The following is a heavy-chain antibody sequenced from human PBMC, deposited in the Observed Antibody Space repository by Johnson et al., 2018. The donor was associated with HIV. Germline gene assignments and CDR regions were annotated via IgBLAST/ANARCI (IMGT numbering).Heavy chain of an antibody. CDR3: AKVQQLGPGGTFDI. CDR2: IYSGGST. Sequence: VQLVESGGGVVRPGGSLRLSCAASGFTVSSNYMSWLRQAPGKGLEWVSVIYSGGSTYDADSVKGRFTISRDNSKHTPYLQMNSLRAEDTAVYYCAKVQQLGPGGTFDIWGQGTMVTVSS. CDR1: GFTVSSNY. V-gene: IGHV3-66*02. J-gene: IGHJ3*02. D-gene: IGHD6-13*01.